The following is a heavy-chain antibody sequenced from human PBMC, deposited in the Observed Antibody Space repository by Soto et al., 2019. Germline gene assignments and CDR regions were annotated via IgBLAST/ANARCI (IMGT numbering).Heavy chain of an antibody. CDR2: LYWDDDK. CDR3: ARRRRGYSSTWFDY. J-gene: IGHJ4*02. D-gene: IGHD6-13*01. V-gene: IGHV2-5*02. CDR1: GFSLSTSGMG. Sequence: SGPTLVNPTQTLTLTCTFSGFSLSTSGMGVGWIRQPPGKALEWLALLYWDDDKRYSPSLKSRLTITKDTSKNQVVLTMTNMDPVDTATYYCARRRRGYSSTWFDYWGQGTLVTVSS.